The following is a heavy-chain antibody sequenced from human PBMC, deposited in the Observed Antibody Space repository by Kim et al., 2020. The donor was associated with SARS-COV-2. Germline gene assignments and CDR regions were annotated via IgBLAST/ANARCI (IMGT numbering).Heavy chain of an antibody. CDR3: AREDSSGWYDGAEYFQH. J-gene: IGHJ1*01. CDR2: ISSSSSTI. D-gene: IGHD6-19*01. CDR1: GFTFSSYS. V-gene: IGHV3-48*02. Sequence: GGSLRLSCAASGFTFSSYSMNWVRQAPGKGLEWVSYISSSSSTIYYADSVKGRFTISRDNAKNSLYLQMNSLRDEDTAVYYCAREDSSGWYDGAEYFQHWGQGTLVTVSS.